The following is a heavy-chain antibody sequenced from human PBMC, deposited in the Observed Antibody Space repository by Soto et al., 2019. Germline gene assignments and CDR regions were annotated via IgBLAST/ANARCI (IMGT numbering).Heavy chain of an antibody. Sequence: QVPLAQSGAEVKKPGASVKVSCKASGYTFRSYGISWVGQAPGQGLEWMGWISAYNGNTNYAQKLQGRVTMTTDTSTTTAYMELRSLRSDDTAVYYCARDQGATTAFDYWGQGTLVTVSS. J-gene: IGHJ4*02. CDR1: GYTFRSYG. CDR3: ARDQGATTAFDY. CDR2: ISAYNGNT. V-gene: IGHV1-18*04. D-gene: IGHD1-26*01.